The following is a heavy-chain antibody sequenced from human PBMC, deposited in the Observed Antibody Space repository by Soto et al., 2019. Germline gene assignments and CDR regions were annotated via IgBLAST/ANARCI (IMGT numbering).Heavy chain of an antibody. CDR1: GFTFSNYW. CDR2: IKQDGSEK. CDR3: ARVEYKLPASYWFAP. Sequence: EVQVVESGGGLVQPGGSLRLSCAASGFTFSNYWISWVRQAPGKGLEWVANIKQDGSEKYYVDSVKGRFTISRDNAKNSLYLQMNSLRAEDTAVYYCARVEYKLPASYWFAPWGQGTLVTVSS. V-gene: IGHV3-7*03. J-gene: IGHJ5*02. D-gene: IGHD1-1*01.